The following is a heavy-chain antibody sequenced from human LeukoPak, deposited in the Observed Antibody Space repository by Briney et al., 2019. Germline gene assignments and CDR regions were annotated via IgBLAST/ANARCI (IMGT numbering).Heavy chain of an antibody. CDR2: INHSGST. CDR3: ARASSLGRYQLIWGSVWFDP. V-gene: IGHV4-34*01. CDR1: GGSFSGYY. Sequence: SETLSLTCAVYGGSFSGYYWSWIRQPPGNRLEWIGEINHSGSTNYNPSLKSRVTISVDTSKNQFSLKLSSVTAADTAVYYCARASSLGRYQLIWGSVWFDPWGQGTLVTVSS. J-gene: IGHJ5*02. D-gene: IGHD2-2*01.